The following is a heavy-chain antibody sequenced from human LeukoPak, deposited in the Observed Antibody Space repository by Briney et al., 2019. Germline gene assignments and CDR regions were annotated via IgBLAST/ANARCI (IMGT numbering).Heavy chain of an antibody. CDR1: GGSISGYY. CDR3: ARDRVRGAITYAGFDP. V-gene: IGHV4-59*01. D-gene: IGHD3-10*01. J-gene: IGHJ5*02. Sequence: SENLSLTCTVSGGSISGYYWNWLRQPPGRGREGIGYVYYSGATHYNPSLKSRVTISVDTSKNQFSLQLRSVTAADTAVYYCARDRVRGAITYAGFDPWGQGTLVTVSS. CDR2: VYYSGAT.